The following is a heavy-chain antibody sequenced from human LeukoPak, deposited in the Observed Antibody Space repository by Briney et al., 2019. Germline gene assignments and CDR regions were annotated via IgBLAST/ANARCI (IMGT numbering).Heavy chain of an antibody. CDR3: ARAALDCSSTSCYNYFDL. D-gene: IGHD2-2*02. V-gene: IGHV3-13*01. Sequence: GGSLRLSCAASGFTFSSYDMHWVRQATGKGLEWVSAIGTAGDTYYPGSVKGRFTISRENAKNSLYLQMDSRRAGDTAVYYCARAALDCSSTSCYNYFDLWGRGTLVTVSS. CDR2: IGTAGDT. CDR1: GFTFSSYD. J-gene: IGHJ2*01.